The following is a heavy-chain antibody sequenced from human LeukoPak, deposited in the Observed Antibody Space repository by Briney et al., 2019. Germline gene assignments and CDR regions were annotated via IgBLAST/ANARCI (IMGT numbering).Heavy chain of an antibody. CDR1: GLTFSSYA. D-gene: IGHD3-10*01. CDR3: ARAPYYYGSGSEGLDY. CDR2: ISYDGSNK. J-gene: IGHJ4*02. Sequence: GRSLRLSCAASGLTFSSYAMHWVRQAPGKGLEGVAVISYDGSNKYYADSVKGRFTISRDNSKNTLYLQMNSLRAEDTAVYYCARAPYYYGSGSEGLDYWGQGTLVTVSS. V-gene: IGHV3-30*04.